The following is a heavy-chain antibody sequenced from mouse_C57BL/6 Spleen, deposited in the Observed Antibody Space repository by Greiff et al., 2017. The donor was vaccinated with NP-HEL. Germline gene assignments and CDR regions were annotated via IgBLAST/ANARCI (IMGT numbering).Heavy chain of an antibody. J-gene: IGHJ2*01. CDR1: GYTFTSYW. CDR3: ARSRGNGHFDY. Sequence: QVQLQQPGAELVRPGSSVKLSCKASGYTFTSYWMDWVKQRPGQGLEWIGNIYPSDSETHYNQKFKDKATLTVDKSSSTAYMQLSSLTSEDSAVYYCARSRGNGHFDYWGQGTTLTVSS. V-gene: IGHV1-61*01. CDR2: IYPSDSET.